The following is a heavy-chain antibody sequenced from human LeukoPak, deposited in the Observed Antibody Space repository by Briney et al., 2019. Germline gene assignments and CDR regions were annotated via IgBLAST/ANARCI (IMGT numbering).Heavy chain of an antibody. CDR1: GFTFSSYW. CDR3: AKDRAFGQFLWGNDY. J-gene: IGHJ4*02. Sequence: GGSLRLSCAASGFTFSSYWMNWVRQAPGKGLEWVANIKEDGSEIYYVDSVKGRFTISRDNSKNTLYLQMNSLRAEDTALYYCAKDRAFGQFLWGNDYWGQGTLVTVSS. D-gene: IGHD3-10*01. V-gene: IGHV3-7*01. CDR2: IKEDGSEI.